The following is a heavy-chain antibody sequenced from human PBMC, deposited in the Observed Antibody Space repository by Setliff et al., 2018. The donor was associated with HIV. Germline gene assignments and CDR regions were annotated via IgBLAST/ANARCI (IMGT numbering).Heavy chain of an antibody. D-gene: IGHD6-19*01. CDR2: VNNDGSST. J-gene: IGHJ3*02. CDR1: GLTFSRHW. V-gene: IGHV3-74*01. CDR3: ARYALAVPGYHNAFDM. Sequence: SLRLSCAASGLTFSRHWMHWVRQAPGKGLVWVSRVNNDGSSTTYADSVRGRFAISRDNTKNTVYLQMNSLRAEDTAVYYCARYALAVPGYHNAFDMWGQGTMVTVSS.